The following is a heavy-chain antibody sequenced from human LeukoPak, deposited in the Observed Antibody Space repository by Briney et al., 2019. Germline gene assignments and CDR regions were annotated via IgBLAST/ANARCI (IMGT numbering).Heavy chain of an antibody. D-gene: IGHD6-6*01. Sequence: GGSLRLSCAASGFTVSSNYMSWVRQAPGKGLEWVSVIYSGGSTYYADSVKGRFTISRDNSKNTLYLQMNSLRAEDTAVYYCARRGIAARPVDYWGQGTLVTVSS. CDR2: IYSGGST. V-gene: IGHV3-53*01. CDR1: GFTVSSNY. CDR3: ARRGIAARPVDY. J-gene: IGHJ4*02.